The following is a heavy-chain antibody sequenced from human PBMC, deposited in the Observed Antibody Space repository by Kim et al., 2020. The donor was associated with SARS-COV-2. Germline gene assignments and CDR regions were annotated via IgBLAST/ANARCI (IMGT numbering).Heavy chain of an antibody. V-gene: IGHV3-66*01. CDR2: MYRIGST. D-gene: IGHD1-26*01. CDR1: GFSVSVNY. CDR3: VRDHSAATPYGMDV. Sequence: GGSLRLSCVASGFSVSVNYMSWVRQAPGKGLEWVSVMYRIGSTYYADSVKGRFTVSKDDSKNTLYLQMNSLRAEDTGVYYCVRDHSAATPYGMDVWGQGTTVTVSS. J-gene: IGHJ6*02.